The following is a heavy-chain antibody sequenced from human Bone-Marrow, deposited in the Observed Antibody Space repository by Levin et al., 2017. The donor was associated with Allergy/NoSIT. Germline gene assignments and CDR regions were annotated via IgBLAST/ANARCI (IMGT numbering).Heavy chain of an antibody. Sequence: PSETLSLTCGISGGAMTFSNWWSWVRQPPGKGLEWIGDVYHSGGTNYNPSLKSRVTISVDTSKNQFSLNLNSVTAADTAVYYCARNNIGFGAYHLDYWGQGTLVTVSS. CDR3: ARNNIGFGAYHLDY. J-gene: IGHJ4*02. CDR2: VYHSGGT. D-gene: IGHD3-10*01. CDR1: GGAMTFSNW. V-gene: IGHV4-4*02.